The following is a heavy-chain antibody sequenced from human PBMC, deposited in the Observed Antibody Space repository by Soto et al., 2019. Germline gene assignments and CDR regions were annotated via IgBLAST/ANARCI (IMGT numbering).Heavy chain of an antibody. D-gene: IGHD2-15*01. Sequence: PPERGLEWIGYIYHSGSTYYNPSIKSRVTISVDRSKNQFSLKLSSVTAADTFVFQAEDGIRGSVPVSAFLLNRSSDL. CDR3: EDGIRGSVPVSAFLLNRSSDL. V-gene: IGHV4-30-2*01. CDR2: IYHSGST. J-gene: IGHJ2*01.